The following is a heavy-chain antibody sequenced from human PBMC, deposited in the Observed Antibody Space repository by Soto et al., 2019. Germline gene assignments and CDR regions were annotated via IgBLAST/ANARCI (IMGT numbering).Heavy chain of an antibody. CDR1: GGSFSNYY. V-gene: IGHV4-34*01. CDR2: INHSGIT. D-gene: IGHD1-1*01. J-gene: IGHJ4*02. Sequence: PSETLSLTCTVYGGSFSNYYWSWVRQPPGKGLEWIGEINHSGITNYNPSLKSRVTISVDTSKNQFSLKLSSVTAADTAVYYCARDQLTKYFDYWGQGTLVTVSS. CDR3: ARDQLTKYFDY.